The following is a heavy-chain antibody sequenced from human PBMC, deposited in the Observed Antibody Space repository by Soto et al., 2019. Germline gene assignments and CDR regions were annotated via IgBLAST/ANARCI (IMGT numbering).Heavy chain of an antibody. J-gene: IGHJ4*01. V-gene: IGHV4-34*02. CDR3: ARGQWLPRGEY. Sequence: QVQLQQWGAGLLKPSETLSLTCAVHGGSFSGFFWTWIRQPPGKGLEWIGEINHSASTNYNPSLKRRVTISVDTSENQFSLRLTSVTAADTSVYYCARGQWLPRGEYWGHGTLVTVSS. CDR1: GGSFSGFF. CDR2: INHSAST. D-gene: IGHD6-19*01.